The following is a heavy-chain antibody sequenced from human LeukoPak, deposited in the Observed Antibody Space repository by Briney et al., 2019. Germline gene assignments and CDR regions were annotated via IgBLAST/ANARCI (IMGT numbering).Heavy chain of an antibody. CDR1: GGSISSSNW. J-gene: IGHJ3*02. CDR3: ARDEGMYSSGWYEGDAFDI. V-gene: IGHV4-4*02. CDR2: IYHSGST. Sequence: SETLSLTCAVSGGSISSSNWWSWVRQPPGKGLEWIGEIYHSGSTNYNPSLKSRVTISVDKSKNQFSLKLSSVTAADTAVYYCARDEGMYSSGWYEGDAFDIWGQGTMVTVSS. D-gene: IGHD6-19*01.